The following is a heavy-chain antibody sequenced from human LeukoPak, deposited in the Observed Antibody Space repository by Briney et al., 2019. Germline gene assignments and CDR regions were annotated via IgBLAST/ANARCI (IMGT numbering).Heavy chain of an antibody. Sequence: SETLSLTCTVSGGSISSSSYYWGWIRQPPGKGLEWIGSIYHSGSTYYNPSLKSRVTISVDTSKNQFSLKLGSVTAADTAVFYCAGSDYYYYMDVWGKGTTVTVSS. D-gene: IGHD3-10*01. CDR3: AGSDYYYYMDV. CDR2: IYHSGST. V-gene: IGHV4-39*01. J-gene: IGHJ6*03. CDR1: GGSISSSSYY.